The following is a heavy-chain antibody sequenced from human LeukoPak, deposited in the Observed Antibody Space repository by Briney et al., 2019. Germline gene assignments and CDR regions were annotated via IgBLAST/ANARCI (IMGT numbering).Heavy chain of an antibody. D-gene: IGHD4-17*01. CDR1: GYTLSDLA. V-gene: IGHV1-24*01. CDR3: ATRNFGDYGAFDI. CDR2: LHPEDGEA. J-gene: IGHJ3*02. Sequence: SVKVSCKVSGYTLSDLAMHWVRQAPGKGLEWMGGLHPEDGEAIYAQPLQGRVTMTEDTSTDTAYMELSSLRSDDTAVYYCATRNFGDYGAFDIWGQGTLVTVSS.